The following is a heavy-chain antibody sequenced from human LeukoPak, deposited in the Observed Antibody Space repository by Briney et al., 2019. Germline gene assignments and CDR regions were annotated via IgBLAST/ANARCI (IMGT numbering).Heavy chain of an antibody. CDR3: EKGRSGSQHAIDC. J-gene: IGHJ4*02. D-gene: IGHD1-26*01. V-gene: IGHV3-48*02. CDR1: GCTFSTYG. Sequence: GGSLRHSCAASGCTFSTYGMNWLRQAPGKGLEWVSYISYSGTNVYYADSVKGRFTISRDNSRNSLTLHINGLRDDDTAVYYCEKGRSGSQHAIDCCGEGTLVTDS. CDR2: ISYSGTNV.